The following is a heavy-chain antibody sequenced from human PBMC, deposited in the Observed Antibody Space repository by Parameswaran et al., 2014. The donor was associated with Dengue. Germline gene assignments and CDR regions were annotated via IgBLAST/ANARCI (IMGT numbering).Heavy chain of an antibody. CDR2: IYWDDDK. CDR3: AHREAGGTLFY. Sequence: WIRQPPGKALEWLALIYWDDDKRYSPSLKSRLTITKDTSENQVVLTMTNMDPVDTATYYCAHREAGGTLFYWGQGTLVTVSS. J-gene: IGHJ4*02. V-gene: IGHV2-5*02. D-gene: IGHD3-16*01.